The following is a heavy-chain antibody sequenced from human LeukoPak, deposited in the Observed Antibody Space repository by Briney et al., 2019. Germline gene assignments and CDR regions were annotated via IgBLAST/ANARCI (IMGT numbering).Heavy chain of an antibody. CDR3: ARPLRVTMIRGAAFRASSDFDP. CDR1: GYTFTSYD. Sequence: ASVKVSCKASGYTFTSYDINWVRQATGQGLEWMGWMNPNTGGTKYAQRFQDRVTMTRDTSISTAYMEVSRLRYDDTAVYYCARPLRVTMIRGAAFRASSDFDPWGQGTLVTVSS. J-gene: IGHJ5*02. V-gene: IGHV1-2*02. D-gene: IGHD3-10*01. CDR2: MNPNTGGT.